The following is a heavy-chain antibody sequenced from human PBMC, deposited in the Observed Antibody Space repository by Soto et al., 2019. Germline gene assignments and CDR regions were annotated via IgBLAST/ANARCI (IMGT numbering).Heavy chain of an antibody. CDR2: IYYSGST. J-gene: IGHJ4*02. CDR1: GGSIISYY. D-gene: IGHD3-10*01. V-gene: IGHV4-59*01. Sequence: LSLTWTFSGGSIISYYWSWIRQPPGKGLEWIGYIYYSGSTNYNPSLKSRVTISVDTSKNQFSLKLSSVTAAYMAVYYCAKARAVSYLDYWGQGPLVTVSP. CDR3: AKARAVSYLDY.